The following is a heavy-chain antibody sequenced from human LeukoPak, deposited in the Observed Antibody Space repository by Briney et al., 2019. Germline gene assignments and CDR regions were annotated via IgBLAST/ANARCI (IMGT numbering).Heavy chain of an antibody. V-gene: IGHV4-4*07. J-gene: IGHJ5*02. CDR3: ARGPHYDFWSGYWFDP. D-gene: IGHD3-3*01. CDR1: GGPISSYY. CDR2: IYTSGST. Sequence: SETLSLTCTVSGGPISSYYWSWIRQPAGKGLEWIGRIYTSGSTNYNPSLKSRVTMSVDTSKNQFSLKLSSVTAADTAMYYCARGPHYDFWSGYWFDPWGQGTLVTVSS.